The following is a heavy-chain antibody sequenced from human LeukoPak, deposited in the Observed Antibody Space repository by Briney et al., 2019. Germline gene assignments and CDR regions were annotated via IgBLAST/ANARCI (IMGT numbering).Heavy chain of an antibody. CDR3: GRSHIVVVPAAPWTYGMDV. V-gene: IGHV1-8*01. CDR1: GYTFTSYA. CDR2: MNPNNGNT. Sequence: ASVKVSCKASGYTFTSYAINWVRQATGQGLEWMGWMNPNNGNTGYAQKFQGRVTMTRNTSISTAYMELSSLRSEDTAVYYYGRSHIVVVPAAPWTYGMDVWGQGTTVTVSS. D-gene: IGHD2-2*01. J-gene: IGHJ6*02.